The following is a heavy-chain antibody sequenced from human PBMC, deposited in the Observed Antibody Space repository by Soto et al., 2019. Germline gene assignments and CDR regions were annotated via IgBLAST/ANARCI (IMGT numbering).Heavy chain of an antibody. Sequence: SETLSLTCAVYGGSFSGYYWSWIRQPPGKGLEWIGEINHSGSTNYNPSLKSRVTISVDTSKNQFSLKLSSVTAADTAVYYGARNYGDYENWFDPWGQGNLVTISS. V-gene: IGHV4-34*01. CDR2: INHSGST. CDR1: GGSFSGYY. J-gene: IGHJ5*02. D-gene: IGHD4-17*01. CDR3: ARNYGDYENWFDP.